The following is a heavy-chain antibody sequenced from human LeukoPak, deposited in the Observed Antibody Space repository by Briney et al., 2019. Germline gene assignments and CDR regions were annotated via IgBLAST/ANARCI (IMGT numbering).Heavy chain of an antibody. V-gene: IGHV3-21*01. CDR2: ISSSSSYI. CDR1: GFTFSSYS. CDR3: AREGLTMVRGAPDY. Sequence: GGSLRLSCAASGFTFSSYSMNWVRQAPGKGLEWVSSISSSSSYIYYADSVKGRFTISRDNAKNSLYLQMNSLRAEDTAVYYCAREGLTMVRGAPDYWGQGTLVTVSS. D-gene: IGHD3-10*01. J-gene: IGHJ4*02.